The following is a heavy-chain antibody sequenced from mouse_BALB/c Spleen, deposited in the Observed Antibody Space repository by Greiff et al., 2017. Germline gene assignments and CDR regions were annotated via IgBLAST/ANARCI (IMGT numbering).Heavy chain of an antibody. Sequence: VKLVESGPGLVAPSQSLSITCTVSGFSLTSYGVHWVRQPPGKGLEWLGVIWAGGSTNYNSALMSRLSISKDNSKSQVFLKMNSLQTDDTAMYYCARGDYYRYPFAYWGQGTLVTVSA. CDR3: ARGDYYRYPFAY. CDR1: GFSLTSYG. D-gene: IGHD2-14*01. CDR2: IWAGGST. J-gene: IGHJ3*01. V-gene: IGHV2-9*02.